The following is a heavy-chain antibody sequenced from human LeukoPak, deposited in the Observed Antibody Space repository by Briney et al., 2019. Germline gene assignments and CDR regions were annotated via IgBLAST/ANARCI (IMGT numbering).Heavy chain of an antibody. D-gene: IGHD5-18*01. Sequence: PGGSLRLSCAASGFTFSSYEMNWVRQAPGKGLEWVSSISSSSSYIYYADSVKGRFTISRDNSKNTLYLQMNSLRAEDTAVYYCAKDKIQLWLNWFDPWGQGTLVTVSS. CDR1: GFTFSSYE. J-gene: IGHJ5*02. CDR2: ISSSSSYI. CDR3: AKDKIQLWLNWFDP. V-gene: IGHV3-21*04.